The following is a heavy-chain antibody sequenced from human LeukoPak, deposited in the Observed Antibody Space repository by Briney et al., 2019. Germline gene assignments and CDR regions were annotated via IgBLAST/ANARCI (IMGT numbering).Heavy chain of an antibody. D-gene: IGHD3-22*01. CDR1: GFTFKNCA. J-gene: IGHJ4*02. Sequence: GGSLRLSCVVSGFTFKNCAMSWVRQAPGKGLEWVSTISDSGGSTYYADRVKGRFTISRDNSKNTLYLQVNSLRADDTAVYYCAKVIGLVDPFDYWGQGTLVTVSS. CDR2: ISDSGGST. CDR3: AKVIGLVDPFDY. V-gene: IGHV3-23*01.